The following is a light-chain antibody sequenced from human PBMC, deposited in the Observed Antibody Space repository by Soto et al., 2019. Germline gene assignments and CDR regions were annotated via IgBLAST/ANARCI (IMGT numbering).Light chain of an antibody. Sequence: EIVLTQSPATLSLSPGERATLSCRASQSVSSYLAWYQQKPGQAPRLLIYDASNRATGIPARFSGSGSGTDFTLTISSLEPEDFALYYCQQRSNWGWTFGQGTKVEIK. J-gene: IGKJ1*01. CDR2: DAS. CDR3: QQRSNWGWT. CDR1: QSVSSY. V-gene: IGKV3-11*01.